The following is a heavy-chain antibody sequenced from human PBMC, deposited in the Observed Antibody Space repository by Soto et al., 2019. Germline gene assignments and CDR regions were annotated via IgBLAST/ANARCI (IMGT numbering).Heavy chain of an antibody. V-gene: IGHV3-33*01. D-gene: IGHD3-16*01. Sequence: GGSPRLSCAASGFTFSSDGMHWVRQAPGKGLEWVAVIWYDGSNKYYADSVKGRFTISRDNSQNTLYLQMNSLRAEDTAVYDCAREGERGRLRGHTWFDPGGRGSMGTVSS. CDR2: IWYDGSNK. J-gene: IGHJ5*02. CDR1: GFTFSSDG. CDR3: AREGERGRLRGHTWFDP.